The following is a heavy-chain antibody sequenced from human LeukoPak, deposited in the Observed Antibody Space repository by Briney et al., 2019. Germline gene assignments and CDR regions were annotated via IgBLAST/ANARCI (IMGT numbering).Heavy chain of an antibody. J-gene: IGHJ4*02. D-gene: IGHD3-22*01. V-gene: IGHV3-30-3*01. Sequence: GGSLRLSCAASGFTFSSYAMHWVRQAPGKGLEWVAVISYDGSNKYYADSVKGRFTISRDNSKNTLYLQMNSLRAEDTAAYYCARVKGSGYSFDCWGQGTLVTVSS. CDR3: ARVKGSGYSFDC. CDR1: GFTFSSYA. CDR2: ISYDGSNK.